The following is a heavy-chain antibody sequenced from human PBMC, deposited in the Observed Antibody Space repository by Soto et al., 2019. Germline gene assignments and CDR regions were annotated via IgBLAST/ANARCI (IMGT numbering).Heavy chain of an antibody. J-gene: IGHJ5*02. CDR3: ARGQRFSDWFDP. D-gene: IGHD3-3*01. Sequence: SETLSLTCTVSGGSMTSYYWTWIRQPAGKGLEWIGRVYSSGGTHYNPSLKSRVTISLDTSKNQFSLRLLSVTDADTAVYFCARGQRFSDWFDPWGQGTLVTVS. CDR2: VYSSGGT. CDR1: GGSMTSYY. V-gene: IGHV4-4*07.